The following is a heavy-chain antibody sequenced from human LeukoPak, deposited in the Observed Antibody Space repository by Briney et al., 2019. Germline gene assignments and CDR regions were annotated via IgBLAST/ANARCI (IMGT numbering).Heavy chain of an antibody. Sequence: ASVKVSCKASGYTFTSYYMHWVRQAPGQGLEWMGIINPSGGSTSYAQKFQGRVTMTRDTSTSTAYMELSSLRSEDTAVYYCARSPTGGGLDYWGQGTLVTVSS. CDR1: GYTFTSYY. CDR2: INPSGGST. J-gene: IGHJ4*02. CDR3: ARSPTGGGLDY. D-gene: IGHD2-15*01. V-gene: IGHV1-46*01.